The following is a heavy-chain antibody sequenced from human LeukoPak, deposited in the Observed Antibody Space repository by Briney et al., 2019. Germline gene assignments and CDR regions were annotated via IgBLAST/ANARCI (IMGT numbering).Heavy chain of an antibody. D-gene: IGHD3-9*01. J-gene: IGHJ4*02. CDR2: ISYDGSNK. Sequence: PGGSLRLSCAASGFTFSSYAMHWVRQAPGKGLEWVAVISYDGSNKYYADSVKGRFTISRDNSKNTLYLQMNSLRTEDTAVYYCAKAELYDILTGYYYWGPGTLVTVSS. CDR1: GFTFSSYA. V-gene: IGHV3-30*18. CDR3: AKAELYDILTGYYY.